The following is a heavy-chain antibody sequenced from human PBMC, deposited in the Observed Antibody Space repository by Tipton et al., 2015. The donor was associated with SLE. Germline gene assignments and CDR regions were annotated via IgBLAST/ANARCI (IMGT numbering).Heavy chain of an antibody. V-gene: IGHV4-39*07. D-gene: IGHD4/OR15-4a*01. CDR2: IYYSGST. CDR3: AKDYTHDNPDYN. Sequence: TLSLTCTVSGGSISSSSYYWGWIRQPPGKGLEWIGSIYYSGSTYYNPSLKSRVTISVDTSKNQFSLKLSSVTVADTAVYYCAKDYTHDNPDYNWGQGTLVIVSS. CDR1: GGSISSSSYY. J-gene: IGHJ4*02.